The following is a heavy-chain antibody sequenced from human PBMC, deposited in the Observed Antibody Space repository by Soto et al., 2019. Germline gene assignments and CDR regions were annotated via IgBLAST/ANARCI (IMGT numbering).Heavy chain of an antibody. J-gene: IGHJ6*02. V-gene: IGHV4-4*02. D-gene: IGHD3-9*01. CDR1: VVSISSSNW. Sequence: SETLSLTCAVSVVSISSSNWWRWVRQPPGKGLEWIGEIYHSGSTNYNPSLKSRVTISVDKSKNQFSLKLSSVTAADTAVYYCASLLRYFDWLLDGYGMDGWRQGTTVTVSS. CDR2: IYHSGST. CDR3: ASLLRYFDWLLDGYGMDG.